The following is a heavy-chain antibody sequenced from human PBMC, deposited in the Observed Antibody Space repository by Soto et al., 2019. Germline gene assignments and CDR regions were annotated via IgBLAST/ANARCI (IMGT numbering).Heavy chain of an antibody. CDR2: IYYSGST. V-gene: IGHV4-59*12. Sequence: SETLSLTCTVSGGSISSYYWSWIRQPPGKGLEWIGYIYYSGSTNYNPSLKSRVTISVDTSKNQFSLKLSSVTAADTAVYYCARSSGGSGKLWNYYGMDVWGQGTTVTVSS. CDR3: ARSSGGSGKLWNYYGMDV. J-gene: IGHJ6*02. D-gene: IGHD3-10*01. CDR1: GGSISSYY.